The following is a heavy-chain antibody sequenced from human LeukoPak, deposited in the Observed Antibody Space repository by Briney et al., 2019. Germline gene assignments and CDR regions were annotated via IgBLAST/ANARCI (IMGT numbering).Heavy chain of an antibody. CDR2: ISGSGGST. V-gene: IGHV3-23*01. Sequence: GGSLRLSCAASGFTFSNYWMSWVRQAPGKGLEWVSAISGSGGSTYYADSVKGRFTISRDNSKNTLYLQMNSLRAEDTAVYYCAKDPYSNYLYYYGMDVWGQGTTVTVSS. J-gene: IGHJ6*02. CDR3: AKDPYSNYLYYYGMDV. CDR1: GFTFSNYW. D-gene: IGHD4-11*01.